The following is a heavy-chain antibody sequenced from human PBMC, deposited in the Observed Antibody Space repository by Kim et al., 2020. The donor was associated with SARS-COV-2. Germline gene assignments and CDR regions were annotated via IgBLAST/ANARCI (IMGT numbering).Heavy chain of an antibody. J-gene: IGHJ1*01. V-gene: IGHV3-48*02. CDR1: GFTFSSYS. D-gene: IGHD3-22*01. Sequence: GGSLRLSCAASGFTFSSYSMNWVRQAPGKGLEWVSYISSSSSTIYYADSVKGRFTISRDNAKNSLYLQMNSLRDEDTAVYYCARGGLRDYYYDSSGYYYSEYFQHWGQGTLVTVSS. CDR2: ISSSSSTI. CDR3: ARGGLRDYYYDSSGYYYSEYFQH.